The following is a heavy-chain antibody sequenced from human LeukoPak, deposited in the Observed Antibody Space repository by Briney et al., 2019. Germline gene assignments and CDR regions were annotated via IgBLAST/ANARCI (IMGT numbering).Heavy chain of an antibody. D-gene: IGHD5/OR15-5a*01. CDR1: RGTLRTYA. Sequence: ASVKVSCKASRGTLRTYAINWVRQAPGQGLEWMGRIIPIFDSTIYAQKFQDRVTLSTDESTNTAYMELTSLISEDTAVYYCARGLRPGADHSPYFYHLDVWGKGTTVTVSS. J-gene: IGHJ6*04. CDR3: ARGLRPGADHSPYFYHLDV. V-gene: IGHV1-69*05. CDR2: IIPIFDST.